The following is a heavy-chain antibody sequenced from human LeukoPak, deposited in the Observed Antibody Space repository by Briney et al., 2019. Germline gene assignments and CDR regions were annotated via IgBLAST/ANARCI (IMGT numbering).Heavy chain of an antibody. V-gene: IGHV4-61*02. J-gene: IGHJ3*02. CDR3: ARYPSEYYDFWSGYYDDAFDI. D-gene: IGHD3-3*01. CDR1: GGSISSGSYY. CDR2: IYTSGST. Sequence: SETLSLTCTVSGGSISSGSYYWSWIRQPAGKGLEWIGRIYTSGSTNYNPSLKSRVTISVDTSKNQFSLKLSSVTAADAAVYYCARYPSEYYDFWSGYYDDAFDIWGQGTMVTVSS.